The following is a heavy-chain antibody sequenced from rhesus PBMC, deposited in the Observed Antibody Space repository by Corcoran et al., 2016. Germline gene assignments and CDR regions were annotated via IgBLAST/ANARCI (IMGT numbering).Heavy chain of an antibody. CDR1: GGPISSSNW. CDR3: ARSDRPATGFSLDL. CDR2: IGGSSGST. Sequence: QVQLQESGPGLVKPSETLSLTFAVSGGPISSSNWWSWIRQPPGNGLEGIGNIGGSSGSTYYNPSLKSRVTISKDTSKNQCSLKLNSLTAADTAVYFCARSDRPATGFSLDLWGRGVLVTVSS. V-gene: IGHV4-65*02. J-gene: IGHJ5-2*02. D-gene: IGHD6-25*01.